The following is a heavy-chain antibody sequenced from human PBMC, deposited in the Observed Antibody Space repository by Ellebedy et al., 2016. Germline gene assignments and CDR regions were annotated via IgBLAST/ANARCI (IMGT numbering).Heavy chain of an antibody. V-gene: IGHV3-48*02. D-gene: IGHD3-10*01. CDR3: ATGLYGSGSYLYYYYGMDV. J-gene: IGHJ6*02. CDR2: ISSSSSTI. Sequence: GESLKISCAASGFTFSSYSMNWVRQAPGKGLEWVSYISSSSSTIYYADSVKGRFTISRDNAKNSLYLQMNSLRDEDTAVYYCATGLYGSGSYLYYYYGMDVWGQGTTVTVSS. CDR1: GFTFSSYS.